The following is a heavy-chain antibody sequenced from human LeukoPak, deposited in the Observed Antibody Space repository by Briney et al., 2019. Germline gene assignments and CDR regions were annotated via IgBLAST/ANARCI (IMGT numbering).Heavy chain of an antibody. J-gene: IGHJ4*02. V-gene: IGHV1-69*13. CDR3: ARIYSSGWYSPLYFDY. CDR2: IIPIFGTA. CDR1: GGTFSSYA. Sequence: SVKVSCKASGGTFSSYAISWVRQAPGQGLEWVGGIIPIFGTANYAQKFQGRVTITADESTSTAYMELSSLRSEDTAVYYYARIYSSGWYSPLYFDYWGQGTLVTVSS. D-gene: IGHD6-19*01.